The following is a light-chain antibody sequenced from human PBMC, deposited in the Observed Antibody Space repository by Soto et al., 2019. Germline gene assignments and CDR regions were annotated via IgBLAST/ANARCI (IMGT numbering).Light chain of an antibody. CDR1: SSDVGGYNF. V-gene: IGLV2-8*01. CDR3: SSYTSSSTPSV. CDR2: EVS. Sequence: QSVLTQPPSASGSPGQSVTISCTGTSSDVGGYNFVSWYQQHPGKAPKLMIYEVSKRPSGVPDRFSGSKSGNTASLTVSGLQAEDEADYYCSSYTSSSTPSVFGTGTKVTVL. J-gene: IGLJ1*01.